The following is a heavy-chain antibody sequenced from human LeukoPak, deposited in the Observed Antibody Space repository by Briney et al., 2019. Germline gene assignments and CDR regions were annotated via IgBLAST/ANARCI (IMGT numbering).Heavy chain of an antibody. V-gene: IGHV3-48*04. CDR1: GFTLSSYS. D-gene: IGHD3/OR15-3a*01. CDR2: ISTTSSSI. Sequence: GGSLRLSCAASGFTLSSYSMNWVRQAPGKGLEWVSYISTTSSSINYADSVKGRFTISRDNAKNSLYLEMNSLRAEDTAVYYCVRDRDWAFDYWGQGTLVTVSS. J-gene: IGHJ4*02. CDR3: VRDRDWAFDY.